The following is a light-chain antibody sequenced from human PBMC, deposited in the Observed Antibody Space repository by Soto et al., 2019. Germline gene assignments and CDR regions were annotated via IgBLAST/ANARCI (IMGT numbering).Light chain of an antibody. CDR1: SSDIGAYNY. CDR3: SSYTATTTCV. CDR2: EVT. Sequence: QSALTQPPSASGSPGQSVTISCTGTSSDIGAYNYVSWYQQHPGKAPKLMIYEVTKRPSGVPDRFSGSKSGNTASLTVSGLQAEDEADYYCSSYTATTTCVFGGGTKLTVL. V-gene: IGLV2-8*01. J-gene: IGLJ3*02.